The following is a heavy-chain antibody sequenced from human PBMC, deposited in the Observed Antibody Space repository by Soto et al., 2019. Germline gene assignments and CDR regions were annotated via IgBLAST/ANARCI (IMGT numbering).Heavy chain of an antibody. J-gene: IGHJ4*02. Sequence: SETLSLTCAVYGGSFSGYYWSWIRQPPGKGLEWIGEINHSGSTNYNPSLKSRVTISVDTSKNQFSLKLSSVTAADTAVYYCARRPATGAHHFDYWGQGTLVTVSS. CDR3: ARRPATGAHHFDY. V-gene: IGHV4-34*01. CDR1: GGSFSGYY. D-gene: IGHD2-2*01. CDR2: INHSGST.